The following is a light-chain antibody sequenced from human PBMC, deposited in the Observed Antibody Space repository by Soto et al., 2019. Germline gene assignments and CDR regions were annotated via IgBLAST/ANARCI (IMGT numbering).Light chain of an antibody. CDR2: QVT. Sequence: QSALTLPTSVSGSPGQSITISCTGTSNDITLYNYVSWYQQFPGKAPKLIIYQVTNRPSGVSTLFSGSKSGNTASLTISGLQAEDEADYYCSSYTSSINYVFGTGTKVTVL. J-gene: IGLJ1*01. CDR1: SNDITLYNY. V-gene: IGLV2-14*01. CDR3: SSYTSSINYV.